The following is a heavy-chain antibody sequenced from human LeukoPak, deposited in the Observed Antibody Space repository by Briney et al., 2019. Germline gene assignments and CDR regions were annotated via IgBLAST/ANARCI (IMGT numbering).Heavy chain of an antibody. Sequence: AGASLRLSCAASGFTFDDYAMHWVRQAPGRGLEWVSGISWNSGSIGYADSVKGRFTISRDNAKNSLYLQMNSLRAEDTALYYCAKVNYGDAFDYWGQGTLVTVSS. J-gene: IGHJ4*02. CDR2: ISWNSGSI. CDR1: GFTFDDYA. V-gene: IGHV3-9*01. CDR3: AKVNYGDAFDY. D-gene: IGHD4-17*01.